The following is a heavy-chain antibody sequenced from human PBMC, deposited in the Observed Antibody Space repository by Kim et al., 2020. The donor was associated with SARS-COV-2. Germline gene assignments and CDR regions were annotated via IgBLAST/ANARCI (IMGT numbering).Heavy chain of an antibody. D-gene: IGHD3-9*01. CDR3: ARDQTKSFYDILIADYYYYGMCG. V-gene: IGHV3-74*01. Sequence: GGSLRLSCAASGFTFSSYWMHWVRQAPGKWLVWVSRINSDGSSTSYADSVKGRFTISRDNAKNTLYLQMNSLRAEDAAVYYCARDQTKSFYDILIADYYYYGMCGWGQGTTVNVSS. CDR2: INSDGSST. CDR1: GFTFSSYW. J-gene: IGHJ6*02.